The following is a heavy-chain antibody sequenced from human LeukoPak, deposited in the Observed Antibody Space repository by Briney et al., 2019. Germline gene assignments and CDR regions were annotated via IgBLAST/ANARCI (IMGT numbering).Heavy chain of an antibody. V-gene: IGHV4-59*01. Sequence: SETLSLTCTVSGGSFSSYYWSWIRQPPGKGLEWIGYIYYSGSTNYNPSLKSRVTISVDTSKNQFSLKLSSVTAADTAVYYCAKGGSGYYLNAFTIWGQATMVTVSS. D-gene: IGHD3-22*01. CDR2: IYYSGST. J-gene: IGHJ3*02. CDR1: GGSFSSYY. CDR3: AKGGSGYYLNAFTI.